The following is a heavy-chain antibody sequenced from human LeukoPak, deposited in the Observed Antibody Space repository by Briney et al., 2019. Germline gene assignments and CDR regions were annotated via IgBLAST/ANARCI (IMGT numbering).Heavy chain of an antibody. D-gene: IGHD6-6*01. CDR3: ARAPRTAYSSSFDY. CDR1: GYTFTSYG. V-gene: IGHV1-18*01. CDR2: ISAYNGNT. J-gene: IGHJ4*02. Sequence: ASVKVSCKASGYTFTSYGISWVRQAPGQGLEWMGWISAYNGNTNYAQKLQGRVTMTTDTSTSTAYMELRSLRSDDTAVYYCARAPRTAYSSSFDYWGQGTLVTVSS.